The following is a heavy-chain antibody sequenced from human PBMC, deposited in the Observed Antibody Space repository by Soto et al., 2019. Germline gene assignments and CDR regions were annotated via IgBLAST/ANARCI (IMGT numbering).Heavy chain of an antibody. CDR2: MNPNSGNT. J-gene: IGHJ4*02. V-gene: IGHV1-8*01. CDR3: ASGGIAYFGSYDDY. D-gene: IGHD2-21*01. CDR1: GYTFTSYD. Sequence: ASVKVSCKASGYTFTSYDINWVRQATGQGLEWMGWMNPNSGNTGYAQKFQGRVTMTRNTSISTAYMELSSLRSEDTAVYYCASGGIAYFGSYDDYWGQGTLVTVSS.